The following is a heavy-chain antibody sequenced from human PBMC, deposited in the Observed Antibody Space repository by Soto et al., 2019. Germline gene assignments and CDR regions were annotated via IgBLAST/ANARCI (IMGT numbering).Heavy chain of an antibody. J-gene: IGHJ4*02. V-gene: IGHV4-61*08. CDR1: GGKGVSGGYY. CDR2: IYYSGST. Sequence: PLEPMCLPWTVVGGKGVSGGYYRTWIRQPPGKGLEWVGHIYYSGSTNYNPSLKSRVTISVDTSRNQFSLKLSSVTAADTAVYYCARTVSFYGDNDYWGQGTLVTVSS. D-gene: IGHD4-17*01. CDR3: ARTVSFYGDNDY.